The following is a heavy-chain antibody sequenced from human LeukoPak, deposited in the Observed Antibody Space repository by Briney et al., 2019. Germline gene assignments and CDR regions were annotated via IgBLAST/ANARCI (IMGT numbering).Heavy chain of an antibody. CDR3: ARAPYDFQTNWFDP. Sequence: PGGSLRLSCAVSGFTFSSYAMSWVRQAPGKGLEWVSAISGSGGSTYYADSVKGRFTVSRENSKNTLYLQMNSLRAEDTAVYYCARAPYDFQTNWFDPWGQGTLVTVSS. J-gene: IGHJ5*02. CDR2: ISGSGGST. D-gene: IGHD3-3*01. CDR1: GFTFSSYA. V-gene: IGHV3-23*01.